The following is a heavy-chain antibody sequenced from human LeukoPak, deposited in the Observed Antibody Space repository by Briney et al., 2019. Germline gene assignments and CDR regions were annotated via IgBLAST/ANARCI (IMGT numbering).Heavy chain of an antibody. D-gene: IGHD6-19*01. V-gene: IGHV4-34*01. CDR3: ARGIAEAGRIFNDAFDI. CDR1: GGSFSGYY. CDR2: INDSGRT. J-gene: IGHJ3*02. Sequence: PSETLSLACTVYGGSFSGYYYNWIRQSPGKGLEWIGEINDSGRTKNNPSLKSRVTISVDMSKKQVSLNLTSLTAADAAMYFCARGIAEAGRIFNDAFDIWGQGTMVTVSS.